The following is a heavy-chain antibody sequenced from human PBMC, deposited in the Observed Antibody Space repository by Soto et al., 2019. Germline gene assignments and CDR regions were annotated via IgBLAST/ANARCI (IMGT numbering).Heavy chain of an antibody. CDR2: MNPNSGNT. CDR3: ARPESITGTTDAFEI. Sequence: ASVKVSCKASGYTFTSYDINWVRQATGQGLEWMGWMNPNSGNTGYAQKFQGRVTMTRNTSISTAYMELSSLRSEDTAVYYCARPESITGTTDAFEIRGQGTMVTVS. V-gene: IGHV1-8*01. D-gene: IGHD1-7*01. CDR1: GYTFTSYD. J-gene: IGHJ3*02.